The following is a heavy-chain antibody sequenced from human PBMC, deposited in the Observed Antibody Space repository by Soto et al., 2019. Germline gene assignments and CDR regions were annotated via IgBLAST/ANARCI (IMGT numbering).Heavy chain of an antibody. Sequence: QVQLVESGGGVVQPGRSLRLSCAASGFTFSNYGMHWVRQAPGKGLEWVAVILNDGSNRYHADSVKDRFTSSRDNWKKMLYLQMNSLRAEATAVYYCARDDEYSGNGMDVWGQRTTVTVS. V-gene: IGHV3-33*01. CDR2: ILNDGSNR. CDR3: ARDDEYSGNGMDV. CDR1: GFTFSNYG. D-gene: IGHD3-10*01. J-gene: IGHJ6*02.